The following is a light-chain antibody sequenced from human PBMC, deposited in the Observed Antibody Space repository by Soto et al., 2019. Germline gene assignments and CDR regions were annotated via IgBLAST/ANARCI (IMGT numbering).Light chain of an antibody. CDR3: QHSYSTLYS. CDR1: QSISSY. CDR2: AAS. J-gene: IGKJ2*01. V-gene: IGKV1-39*01. Sequence: DIQMTQSPSSLSASVGDRVTITCRASQSISSYLNWYQQKPGKAPKLLIYAASSLQSGVPSRFSGSVAGTDFTLTISSLQAEYFATYYCQHSYSTLYSFGQGTKLEIK.